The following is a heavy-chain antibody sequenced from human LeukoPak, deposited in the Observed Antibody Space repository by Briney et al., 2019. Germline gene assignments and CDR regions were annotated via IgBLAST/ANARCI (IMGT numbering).Heavy chain of an antibody. CDR2: IWYDGYNK. Sequence: GRSLRLFCTASGLPHRDYGMHWVRQAPGKGLEWVAIIWYDGYNKYYADSVRGRFTISRDNSKNTVYVQMNNLRAEDTAVYYCARDRDRAEFYFDYWGQGTLVTVSS. J-gene: IGHJ4*02. V-gene: IGHV3-33*08. D-gene: IGHD1-14*01. CDR1: GLPHRDYG. CDR3: ARDRDRAEFYFDY.